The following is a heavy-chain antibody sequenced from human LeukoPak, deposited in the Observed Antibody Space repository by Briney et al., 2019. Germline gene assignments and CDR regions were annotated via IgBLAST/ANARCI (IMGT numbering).Heavy chain of an antibody. Sequence: ASVEVSCKASGYTFSSYGISWVRQAPGQGLEWMGWISAYDGNTNYAQKFRGRVTMTTDTSTSTAYMELRSLRSDDTAVYYCASLKTDGYFDYWGQGTLVTVSS. CDR2: ISAYDGNT. J-gene: IGHJ4*02. CDR1: GYTFSSYG. CDR3: ASLKTDGYFDY. D-gene: IGHD5-24*01. V-gene: IGHV1-18*01.